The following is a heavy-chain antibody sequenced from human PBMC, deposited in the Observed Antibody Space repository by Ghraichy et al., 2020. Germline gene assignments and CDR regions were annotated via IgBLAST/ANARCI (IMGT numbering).Heavy chain of an antibody. CDR1: GFTFSSYA. V-gene: IGHV3-30*04. Sequence: GGSLRLSCAASGFTFSSYAMHWVRQAPGKGLEWVAVISYDGSNKYYADSVKGRFTISRDNSKNTLYLQMNSLRAEDTAVYYCARQRYCSGGSCYTSGADYWGQGTLVTVSS. J-gene: IGHJ4*02. D-gene: IGHD2-15*01. CDR3: ARQRYCSGGSCYTSGADY. CDR2: ISYDGSNK.